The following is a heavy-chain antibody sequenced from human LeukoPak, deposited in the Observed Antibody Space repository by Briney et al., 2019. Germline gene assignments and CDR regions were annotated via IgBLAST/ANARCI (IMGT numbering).Heavy chain of an antibody. Sequence: PGGSLRLSCAASGFTFSSYAMHWVRQAPGKGLEWVAVISYDGSNKYYADSVKGRFTISRDNSKNTLYLQMNSLRAEDTAVYYCARDLEQQQLYYFDYWGQGTLVTVSS. CDR1: GFTFSSYA. CDR2: ISYDGSNK. CDR3: ARDLEQQQLYYFDY. D-gene: IGHD6-13*01. J-gene: IGHJ4*02. V-gene: IGHV3-30-3*01.